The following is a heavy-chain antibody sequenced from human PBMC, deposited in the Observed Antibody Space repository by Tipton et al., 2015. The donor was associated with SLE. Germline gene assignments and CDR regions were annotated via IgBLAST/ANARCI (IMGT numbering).Heavy chain of an antibody. Sequence: GLVKPSQTLSLTCAISGDSVSSNSAAWNWIRQSPSRGLEWLGRTYYRSKWYNDYAVSVKSRITINPDTSKNQFSLQLNSVTPEDTAEYYCARSGRYSSSGNYYFDYWGQGTLVTVSS. CDR2: TYYRSKWYN. CDR1: GDSVSSNSAA. V-gene: IGHV6-1*01. D-gene: IGHD6-13*01. CDR3: ARSGRYSSSGNYYFDY. J-gene: IGHJ4*02.